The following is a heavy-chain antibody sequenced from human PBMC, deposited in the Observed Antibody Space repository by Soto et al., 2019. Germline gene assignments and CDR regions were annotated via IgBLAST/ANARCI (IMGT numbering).Heavy chain of an antibody. Sequence: GGSLRLSCAASGFIVSSNYMSWVRQAPGKGLEWVSVIYSGGSTYYADSVKGRFTMSRDTFKNTLYLQMNSLRAEDTAVYYCASHSFYDIWSAYPNFDYWGQGTLVTVSS. CDR1: GFIVSSNY. V-gene: IGHV3-66*04. D-gene: IGHD3-3*01. CDR2: IYSGGST. J-gene: IGHJ4*02. CDR3: ASHSFYDIWSAYPNFDY.